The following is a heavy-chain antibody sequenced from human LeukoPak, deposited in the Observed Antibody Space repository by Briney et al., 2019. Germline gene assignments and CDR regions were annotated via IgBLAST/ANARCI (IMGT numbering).Heavy chain of an antibody. V-gene: IGHV4-34*01. D-gene: IGHD6-19*01. CDR3: VRGGQWLVPFDY. J-gene: IGHJ4*02. CDR2: INHSGST. Sequence: SETLSLTCAVYGGSFSGYYWSWIRQPPGKGLEWIGEINHSGSTNYNPSLKSRVTISVDTSKNQFSLKLSSVTAAVTAVYYCVRGGQWLVPFDYWGQGTLVTVSS. CDR1: GGSFSGYY.